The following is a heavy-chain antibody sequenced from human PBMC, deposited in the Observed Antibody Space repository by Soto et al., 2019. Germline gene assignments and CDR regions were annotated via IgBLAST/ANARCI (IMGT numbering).Heavy chain of an antibody. D-gene: IGHD5-18*01. Sequence: QVQLVQSGAEVKRPGSSVKVSCKASGGTFSSYAISWVRQAPGQGLEWMGGIIPVFGTGIYAQKLQGRVTITADKSTNTAYMELSSLRYEDTAVYFCARLSGPGGYTYGLDYWGQGTVVTVSS. CDR1: GGTFSSYA. V-gene: IGHV1-69*06. J-gene: IGHJ4*02. CDR2: IIPVFGTG. CDR3: ARLSGPGGYTYGLDY.